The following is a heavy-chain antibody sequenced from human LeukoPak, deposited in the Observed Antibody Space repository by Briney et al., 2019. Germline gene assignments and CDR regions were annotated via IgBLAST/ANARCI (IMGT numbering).Heavy chain of an antibody. CDR1: GYTFTYYY. CDR3: ARCMSSGYFDNY. J-gene: IGHJ4*02. CDR2: INPYSGDT. V-gene: IGHV1-2*02. Sequence: ASVKVSCKASGYTFTYYYMHWVRQAPGQGLEWMGWINPYSGDTNYAQKFQGRVTMTRDTSITTAYMDLSRLESDDTAVYYCARCMSSGYFDNYWGQGTLVTVSS. D-gene: IGHD3-22*01.